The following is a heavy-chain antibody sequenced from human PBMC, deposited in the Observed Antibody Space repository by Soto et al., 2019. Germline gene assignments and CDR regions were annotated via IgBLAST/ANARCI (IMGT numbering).Heavy chain of an antibody. CDR2: IYYSGST. D-gene: IGHD6-13*01. CDR3: ARRERAAGTDWWFGP. CDR1: GGSISSSSFH. V-gene: IGHV4-39*01. J-gene: IGHJ5*02. Sequence: QLQLQESGPGLVKPSETLSLTCTVSGGSISSSSFHWGWIRQPPGKGLEWIGSIYYSGSTYYSPSLKSRVTISVDTSKNQFSLKLSSVTAADAAVYYCARRERAAGTDWWFGPWGQGTLVTVSS.